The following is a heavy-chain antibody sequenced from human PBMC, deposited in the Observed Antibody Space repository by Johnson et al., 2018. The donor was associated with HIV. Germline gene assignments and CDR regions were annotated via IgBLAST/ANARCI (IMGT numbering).Heavy chain of an antibody. J-gene: IGHJ3*02. V-gene: IGHV3-33*08. D-gene: IGHD3-16*02. CDR2: IQSDETTK. Sequence: QVQLVESGGGLVQPGRSLRLSCAASGFTFSSYGMHWVRQAPGKGLEWVAVIQSDETTKYYADSVKGRFTISRDNSKKTLYLQMNSLSAEDTAVYYCTGEDGLVESALVFDMWGQGTMVTVSS. CDR1: GFTFSSYG. CDR3: TGEDGLVESALVFDM.